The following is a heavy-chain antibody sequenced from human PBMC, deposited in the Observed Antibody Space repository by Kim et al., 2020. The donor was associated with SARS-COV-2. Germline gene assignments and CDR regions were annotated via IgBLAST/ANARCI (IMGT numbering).Heavy chain of an antibody. CDR1: GFTFSNAW. Sequence: GGSLRLSCAASGFTFSNAWMSWVRQAPGKGLEWVARIKSKTDGGTTDYAAPVKGRFTIARADSKNTLYLQMNSLKTEDTAVYYCTTKWLRFNYFDYWGQGTLGTVSS. D-gene: IGHD5-12*01. CDR3: TTKWLRFNYFDY. CDR2: IKSKTDGGTT. J-gene: IGHJ4*02. V-gene: IGHV3-15*01.